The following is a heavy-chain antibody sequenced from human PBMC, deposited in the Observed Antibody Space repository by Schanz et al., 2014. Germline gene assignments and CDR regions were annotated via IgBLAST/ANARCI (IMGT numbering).Heavy chain of an antibody. Sequence: PGGSLRLSCAASGFTFSDYYMTWMRQAPGKGLEWISYISNSGTYTKYADSVKGRFVISRDNAKNSLYLQMNGLRAEDTAVFYCARDGAELYYFDDWGQGTLVTVSS. CDR1: GFTFSDYY. J-gene: IGHJ4*02. CDR3: ARDGAELYYFDD. CDR2: ISNSGTYT. D-gene: IGHD1-1*01. V-gene: IGHV3-11*06.